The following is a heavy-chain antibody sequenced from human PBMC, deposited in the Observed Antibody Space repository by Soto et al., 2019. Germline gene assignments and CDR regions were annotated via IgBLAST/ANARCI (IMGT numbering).Heavy chain of an antibody. D-gene: IGHD6-6*01. J-gene: IGHJ6*02. CDR3: ARDLRLYYSSSQRAYYYGMDV. CDR2: TYYRSKWYN. V-gene: IGHV6-1*01. CDR1: GDSVSSNSAA. Sequence: PSQTLSLTCAISGDSVSSNSAALNLIMQSPSRGLEWLGRTYYRSKWYNDYAVSVKSRITINPDTSKNQFSLQLNSVTPEDTAVYYCARDLRLYYSSSQRAYYYGMDVWGQGTTVTVSS.